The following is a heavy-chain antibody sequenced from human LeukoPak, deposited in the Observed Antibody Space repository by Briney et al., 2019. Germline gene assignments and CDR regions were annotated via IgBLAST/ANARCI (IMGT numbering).Heavy chain of an antibody. CDR1: GGTFSTYT. D-gene: IGHD3-9*01. CDR3: ARDPHYDILTGPLYAFDI. CDR2: IIPIFGTA. V-gene: IGHV1-69*13. J-gene: IGHJ3*02. Sequence: ASVKVSCKASGGTFSTYTFSWVRRAPGQGLEWRGGIIPIFGTANYAQKFQGSVTITADESTSTAYMELSSLRSEDTAVYYCARDPHYDILTGPLYAFDIWGQGTMVTVSS.